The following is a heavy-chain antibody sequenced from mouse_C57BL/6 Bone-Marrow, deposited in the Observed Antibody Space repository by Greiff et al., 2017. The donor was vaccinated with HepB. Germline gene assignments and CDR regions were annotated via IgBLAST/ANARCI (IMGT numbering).Heavy chain of an antibody. Sequence: VQLKQSGGGLVQPGGSMKLSCAASGFTFSDAWMDWVRQSPEKGLEWVAEIRNKANNHATYYAESVKGRFTISRDDSKSSVYLQMNSLRAEDTGIYYCTRRLRLPYFDYWGQGTTLTVSS. CDR1: GFTFSDAW. J-gene: IGHJ2*01. V-gene: IGHV6-6*01. CDR2: IRNKANNHAT. D-gene: IGHD3-2*02. CDR3: TRRLRLPYFDY.